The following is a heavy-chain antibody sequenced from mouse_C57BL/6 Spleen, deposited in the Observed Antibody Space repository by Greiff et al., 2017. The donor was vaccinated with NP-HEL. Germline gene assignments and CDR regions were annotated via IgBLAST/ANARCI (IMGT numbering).Heavy chain of an antibody. Sequence: QVQLQQSGAELAKPGASVKLSCKASGYTFTSYWMHWVKQRPGQGLEWIGYINPSGGYTKSNQKFKDKATLTADKSSSTAYMQLSSLTYEDAAVYYCARFDGSYAMDYWGQGTSVTVSS. CDR2: INPSGGYT. CDR3: ARFDGSYAMDY. V-gene: IGHV1-7*01. J-gene: IGHJ4*01. CDR1: GYTFTSYW. D-gene: IGHD2-3*01.